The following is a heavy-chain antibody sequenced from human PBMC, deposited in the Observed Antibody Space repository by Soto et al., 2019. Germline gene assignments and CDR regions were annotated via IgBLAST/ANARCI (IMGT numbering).Heavy chain of an antibody. J-gene: IGHJ4*02. D-gene: IGHD6-6*01. CDR3: ARDGSSSGVWYYFDY. Sequence: NPSETLSLTCTVSGGSISSGGYYWSWIRQHPGKGLEWIGYIYYSGSTYYNPSLKSRVTISVDTSKNQFSLKLSSVTAADTAVYYCARDGSSSGVWYYFDYWGQGTLVTVSS. CDR1: GGSISSGGYY. V-gene: IGHV4-31*03. CDR2: IYYSGST.